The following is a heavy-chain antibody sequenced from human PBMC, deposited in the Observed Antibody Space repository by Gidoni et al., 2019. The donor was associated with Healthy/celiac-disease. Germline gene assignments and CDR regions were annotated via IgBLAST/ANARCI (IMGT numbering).Heavy chain of an antibody. CDR3: ARRMPGIGKPGGWFDP. J-gene: IGHJ5*02. V-gene: IGHV7-4-1*01. CDR2: INTTTGNP. D-gene: IGHD6-13*01. CDR1: GYPFTSYA. Sequence: QVQLVQSGSELQKPGASVKVSCKASGYPFTSYAMNWVRQAPGQGLEWMGWINTTTGNPTYAQGFTGRFVFSLDTSVSTAYLQICSLKAEDTAVYYCARRMPGIGKPGGWFDPWGQGTLVTVSS.